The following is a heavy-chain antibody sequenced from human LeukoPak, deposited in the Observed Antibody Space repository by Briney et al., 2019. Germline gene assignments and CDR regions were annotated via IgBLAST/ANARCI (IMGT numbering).Heavy chain of an antibody. Sequence: PSETLSLTCTVSGGSISSYYWSWIRPPQGKGLEWIGYIYYSGSTNYNPSLKSRVTISADTSKNQFSLKLSSVTAADTAVYYCARDRRSYYYYMDVWGKGTAVTISS. V-gene: IGHV4-59*01. CDR2: IYYSGST. J-gene: IGHJ6*03. CDR1: GGSISSYY. CDR3: ARDRRSYYYYMDV. D-gene: IGHD6-6*01.